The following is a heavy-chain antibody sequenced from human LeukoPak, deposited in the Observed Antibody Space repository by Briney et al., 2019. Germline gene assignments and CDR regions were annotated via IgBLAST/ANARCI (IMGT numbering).Heavy chain of an antibody. V-gene: IGHV3-15*01. D-gene: IGHD5-18*01. Sequence: GGSLRLSCSASGFTFTSYAMHWVRQAPGKGLEWVGHIKSQTDGGTTDYAAPVKGRFTISRDDSKNTLYLQLNSLKTEDTAVYYCTTGTWIQLWLADYWGQGTLVTVSS. CDR2: IKSQTDGGTT. CDR3: TTGTWIQLWLADY. CDR1: GFTFTSYA. J-gene: IGHJ4*02.